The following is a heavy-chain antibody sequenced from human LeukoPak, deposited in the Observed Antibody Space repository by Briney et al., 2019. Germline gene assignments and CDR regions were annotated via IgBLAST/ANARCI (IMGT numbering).Heavy chain of an antibody. CDR2: VNHSGST. CDR1: GGSFSGYY. D-gene: IGHD1-26*01. CDR3: ARGEYSGSTYYFDY. V-gene: IGHV4-34*01. J-gene: IGHJ4*02. Sequence: SETLSLTCAVYGGSFSGYYWSWIRQPPGKGLEWIGEVNHSGSTNYNPSLKSRVTISVDTSKNQFSLKLSSVTAADTAVYYCARGEYSGSTYYFDYWGQGTLVTVSS.